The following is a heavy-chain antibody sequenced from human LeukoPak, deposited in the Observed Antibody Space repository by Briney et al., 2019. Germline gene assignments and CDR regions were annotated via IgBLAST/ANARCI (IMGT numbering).Heavy chain of an antibody. J-gene: IGHJ4*02. D-gene: IGHD5-12*01. V-gene: IGHV3-74*03. CDR3: ARLYDSNRDHSGYGY. CDR1: GFTFGNYW. CDR2: INSDGSST. Sequence: GGSLRLSCAASGFTFGNYWMHWVRQAPGKGLVWVSRINSDGSSTTYADSVKGRFTISRDNAKNTLYLQMNSLRAEDTAVYYCARLYDSNRDHSGYGYWGRGTLVTVSS.